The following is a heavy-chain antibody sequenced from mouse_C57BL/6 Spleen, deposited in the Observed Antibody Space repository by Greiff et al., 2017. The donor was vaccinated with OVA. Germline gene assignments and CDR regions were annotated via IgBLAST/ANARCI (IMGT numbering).Heavy chain of an antibody. J-gene: IGHJ1*03. Sequence: QVQLQQSGPELVKPGASVKISCKASGYSFTSYYIHWVKQRPGQGLEWIGWIYPGSGNTKYNEKFKGKATLTADTSSSTAYMQLSSLTSEDSAVYYCARRVSLGYFDVWGTGTTVTVSS. CDR2: IYPGSGNT. CDR1: GYSFTSYY. CDR3: ARRVSLGYFDV. V-gene: IGHV1-66*01.